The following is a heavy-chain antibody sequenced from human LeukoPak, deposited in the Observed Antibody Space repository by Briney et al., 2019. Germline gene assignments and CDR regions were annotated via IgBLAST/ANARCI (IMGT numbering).Heavy chain of an antibody. CDR3: AGLESHYYDSSGYYYGLYFQH. CDR1: GGTFSSYA. Sequence: ASVKVSCKASGGTFSSYAISWVRQAAGQGFEWMGGIIPIFGTANYAQMFQGRVTITTDESTSAGYVELSSLRSEDTAVYYCAGLESHYYDSSGYYYGLYFQHWGQGTLVTVSS. CDR2: IIPIFGTA. D-gene: IGHD3-22*01. V-gene: IGHV1-69*05. J-gene: IGHJ1*01.